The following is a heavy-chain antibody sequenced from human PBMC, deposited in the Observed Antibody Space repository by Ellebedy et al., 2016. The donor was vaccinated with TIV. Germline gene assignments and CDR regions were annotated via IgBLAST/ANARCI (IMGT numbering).Heavy chain of an antibody. V-gene: IGHV4-31*03. CDR2: INHSGST. D-gene: IGHD4-11*01. J-gene: IGHJ3*02. CDR3: ARADYLHAFDI. Sequence: SETLSLTXTVSGGSISSGGYYWSWIRQHPGKGLEWIGDINHSGSTNYNPSLKSRVTISVDTSKNHFSLKLSSVTAGDTAVYYCARADYLHAFDIWGQGTMVTVSS. CDR1: GGSISSGGYY.